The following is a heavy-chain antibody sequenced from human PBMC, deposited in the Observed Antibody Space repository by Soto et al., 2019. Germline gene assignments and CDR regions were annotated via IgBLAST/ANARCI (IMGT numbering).Heavy chain of an antibody. CDR2: ISGNGGST. J-gene: IGHJ6*02. CDR1: RFTFSSYA. CDR3: AKELWFGELLSFAYYYGMDV. D-gene: IGHD3-10*01. Sequence: EVQLLESGGGLVQPGGSLRLSCAASRFTFSSYAMSWVRQAPGKGLEWVSTISGNGGSTYYADCVRGRFTISRDNSKNTLFLQMNSLRAEDTAIYFCAKELWFGELLSFAYYYGMDVWGQGTTVPVSS. V-gene: IGHV3-23*01.